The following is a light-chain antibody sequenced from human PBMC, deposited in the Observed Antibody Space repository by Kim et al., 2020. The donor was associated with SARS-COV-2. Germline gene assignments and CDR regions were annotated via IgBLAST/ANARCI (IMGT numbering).Light chain of an antibody. CDR2: GAS. J-gene: IGKJ1*01. Sequence: EIVMTQSPATLSVSPGERATLSCRASQNINSNLAWYQQKRGQAPRLLIYGASTRATGIPARFSGSGSGTEFTLTISSLQSEDFAVYYCQQYNDCLRTFGQGTRVEVK. V-gene: IGKV3-15*01. CDR1: QNINSN. CDR3: QQYNDCLRT.